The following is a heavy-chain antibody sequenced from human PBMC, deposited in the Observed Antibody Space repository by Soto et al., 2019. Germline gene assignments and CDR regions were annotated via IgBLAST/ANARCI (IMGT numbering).Heavy chain of an antibody. V-gene: IGHV3-23*01. Sequence: EVQLLESGGGLVQPGESLRLSCAASGFTFSTSGMTWVRQAPGKGLELVSGISGRGSATYYADSVKGRFTISRDDSKNTLYLQMNSLRVEDTALYYCAKDSSPVVVVASAFDFWGQGTMVTVSS. CDR1: GFTFSTSG. CDR3: AKDSSPVVVVASAFDF. J-gene: IGHJ3*01. CDR2: ISGRGSAT. D-gene: IGHD2-15*01.